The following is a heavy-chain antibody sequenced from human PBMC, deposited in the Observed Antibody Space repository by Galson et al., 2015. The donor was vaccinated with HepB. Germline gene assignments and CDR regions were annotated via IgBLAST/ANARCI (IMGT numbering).Heavy chain of an antibody. CDR1: GFTVDAYE. V-gene: IGHV3-30*04. CDR3: ARDMIPASPDYFDY. D-gene: IGHD3-22*01. J-gene: IGHJ4*02. Sequence: SLRLSCAVSGFTVDAYEMHCVRQAPGKGLEWVAVMSIDGRRQVYIDSVKGRFSISRDSSKNTLYLEVNSLRVDDTAVYYCARDMIPASPDYFDYWGRGTLVTVSS. CDR2: MSIDGRRQ.